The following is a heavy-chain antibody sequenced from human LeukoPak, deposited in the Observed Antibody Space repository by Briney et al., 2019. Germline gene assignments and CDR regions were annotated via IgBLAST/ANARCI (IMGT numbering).Heavy chain of an antibody. D-gene: IGHD4-23*01. CDR3: ASTTVVTPYGFDP. Sequence: GASVTVSCKASGYTFTGYYMHWVRQAPGQGLEWMGWINPNSGGTNYAQKFQGRVTMTRDTSISTAYMELSSLRSEDTAVYYCASTTVVTPYGFDPWGQGTLVTVSS. CDR2: INPNSGGT. CDR1: GYTFTGYY. V-gene: IGHV1-2*02. J-gene: IGHJ5*02.